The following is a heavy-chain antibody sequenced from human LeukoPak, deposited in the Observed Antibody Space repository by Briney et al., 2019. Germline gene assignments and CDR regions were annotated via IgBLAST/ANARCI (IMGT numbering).Heavy chain of an antibody. CDR1: GYTFTSYD. Sequence: GASVKVSCKASGYTFTSYDTNWVRQATGQGLEWMGWMNPNSGNTGYAQKFQGRVTMTRNTSISTAYMELSSLRSEDTAVYYCARGGGIQLWQAYYYYYYYMDVWGKGTTVTVSS. J-gene: IGHJ6*03. CDR2: MNPNSGNT. V-gene: IGHV1-8*01. CDR3: ARGGGIQLWQAYYYYYYYMDV. D-gene: IGHD5-18*01.